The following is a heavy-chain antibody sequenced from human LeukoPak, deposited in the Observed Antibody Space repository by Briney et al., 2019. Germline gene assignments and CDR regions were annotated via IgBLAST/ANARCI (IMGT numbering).Heavy chain of an antibody. CDR3: AGARSDYFYGVDV. D-gene: IGHD1-26*01. V-gene: IGHV3-23*01. CDR1: GLKFSAYA. J-gene: IGHJ6*02. Sequence: PGGSLRLSCAASGLKFSAYAMNWVRQAPGKGLEWVSAITGSGGSTYYAAPVKGRFTISRDFSKNTLYLQMNSLRAEDTAVYYCAGARSDYFYGVDVWGQGTTVTVSS. CDR2: ITGSGGST.